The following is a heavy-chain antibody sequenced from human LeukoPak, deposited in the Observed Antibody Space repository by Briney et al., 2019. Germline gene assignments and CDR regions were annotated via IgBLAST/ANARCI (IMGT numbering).Heavy chain of an antibody. CDR1: GFTFSSYS. D-gene: IGHD3-22*01. Sequence: TGGSLRLSCAASGFTFSSYSMNWVREAPGKGLEWVSSISSSSSYIYYADSVKGRFTISRDNAKNSLYLQMNSLRAEDTAVYYCARGYYYDSSGYTYWGQGTLVTVSS. CDR3: ARGYYYDSSGYTY. CDR2: ISSSSSYI. V-gene: IGHV3-21*01. J-gene: IGHJ4*02.